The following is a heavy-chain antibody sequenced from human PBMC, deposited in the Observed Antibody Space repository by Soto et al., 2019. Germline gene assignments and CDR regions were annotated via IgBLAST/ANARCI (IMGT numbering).Heavy chain of an antibody. CDR1: GYSISSGLY. CDR3: AIGNPDWFDP. CDR2: IYRGGIT. D-gene: IGHD1-1*01. J-gene: IGHJ5*02. V-gene: IGHV4-38-2*01. Sequence: TSETLSLTCAVSGYSISSGLYWGWIRRPPGKGLEWIGTIYRGGITYYNPSLKSRVTISIDTSKNHFSLRLSSVTATDTAVYFCAIGNPDWFDPWGQGTLVTVSS.